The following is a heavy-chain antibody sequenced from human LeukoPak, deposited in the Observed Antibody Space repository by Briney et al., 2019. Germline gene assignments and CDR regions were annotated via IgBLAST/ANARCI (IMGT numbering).Heavy chain of an antibody. Sequence: ASVKVSCKASGYTFTDYFIHWVRQAPGQGLEWMGWINPNIGDASYAQKFQDRVTMTRDRSINTAYMELSRLTSDYTAVYYCARMALDGGDSIGFDSWGQGTLVTVSS. CDR2: INPNIGDA. J-gene: IGHJ5*01. V-gene: IGHV1-2*02. CDR3: ARMALDGGDSIGFDS. D-gene: IGHD2-21*02. CDR1: GYTFTDYF.